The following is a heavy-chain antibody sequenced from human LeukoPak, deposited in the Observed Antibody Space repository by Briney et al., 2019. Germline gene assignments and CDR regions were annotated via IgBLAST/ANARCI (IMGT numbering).Heavy chain of an antibody. Sequence: LSGGSLRLSCAASGFTFTSYGMHWVRQAPGKGLEWVALIWSDGSRKYYADSMKGRFTISRDNAKSTMYLQMDSLRAEDTAVYYCARDRTAMHYSDYWGQGTLVTVSS. D-gene: IGHD2-2*01. J-gene: IGHJ4*02. CDR2: IWSDGSRK. CDR1: GFTFTSYG. CDR3: ARDRTAMHYSDY. V-gene: IGHV3-33*01.